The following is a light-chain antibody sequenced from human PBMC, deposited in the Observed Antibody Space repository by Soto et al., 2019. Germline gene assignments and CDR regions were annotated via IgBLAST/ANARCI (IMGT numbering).Light chain of an antibody. CDR1: PSVTNF. V-gene: IGKV3-11*01. CDR3: QQRNVWPPVT. Sequence: EIVLTQSPATLSLSPGERATLSCRASPSVTNFLAWYQQKPGQAPRLLIYGAFNRATGVPARFSGSGSGTDFTLTISSLEPEDSAVYYCQQRNVWPPVTFGQGTRLRL. J-gene: IGKJ5*01. CDR2: GAF.